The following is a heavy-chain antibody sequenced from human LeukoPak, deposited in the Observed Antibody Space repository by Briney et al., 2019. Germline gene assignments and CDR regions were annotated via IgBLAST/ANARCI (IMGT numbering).Heavy chain of an antibody. Sequence: GGSLRLSCAASGFTVSSNYMSWVRQAPGKGLEWVSDIYSGGSTYHADSVKGRFTISRDNSKNTLYLQMNSLRAEDTAVYYCARGLALWFGELAPFDYWGQGTLVTVSS. CDR3: ARGLALWFGELAPFDY. V-gene: IGHV3-66*01. J-gene: IGHJ4*02. D-gene: IGHD3-10*01. CDR1: GFTVSSNY. CDR2: IYSGGST.